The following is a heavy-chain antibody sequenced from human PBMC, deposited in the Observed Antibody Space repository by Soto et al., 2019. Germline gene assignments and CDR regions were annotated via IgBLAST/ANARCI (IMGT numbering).Heavy chain of an antibody. J-gene: IGHJ5*02. CDR1: GGTFSSYA. CDR3: AGDTVVVAARYNWFDP. V-gene: IGHV1-69*12. D-gene: IGHD2-15*01. CDR2: IIPIFGTA. Sequence: QVQLVQSGAEVKKPGSSVKVSCKASGGTFSSYAISWVRQAPGQGLEWMGGIIPIFGTANYAQKFQGRVTITAEDSTSTAYMEPGSLRSEDTAVYYCAGDTVVVAARYNWFDPWVQGTLVTVSS.